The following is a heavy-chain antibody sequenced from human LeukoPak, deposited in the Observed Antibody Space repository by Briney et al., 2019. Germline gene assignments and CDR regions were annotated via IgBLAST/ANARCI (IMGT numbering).Heavy chain of an antibody. CDR2: IQNDGSDK. V-gene: IGHV3-30*02. D-gene: IGHD6-13*01. J-gene: IGHJ4*02. Sequence: TGGSLRHSCAASGINFRSSGMHWVRQAPGKGLEWVTFIQNDGSDKYYAASVKGRSTISRDNSKNTVYLHMASLRADDTALYYCAREGGRAVPGRFDQWGQGTLVTVSS. CDR3: AREGGRAVPGRFDQ. CDR1: GINFRSSG.